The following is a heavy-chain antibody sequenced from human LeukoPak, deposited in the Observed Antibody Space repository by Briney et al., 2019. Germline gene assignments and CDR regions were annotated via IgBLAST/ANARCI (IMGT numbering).Heavy chain of an antibody. CDR2: ISGSGGST. Sequence: PGGSLRLSCAASGFTFSSYGMSWVRQAPGKGLEWVSAISGSGGSTYYADSVKGRFTISRDNSKNTLYLQMNSLRAEDTAVYYCAKDRGYYYDSSDDAFDIWGQGTMVTVSS. V-gene: IGHV3-23*01. CDR1: GFTFSSYG. CDR3: AKDRGYYYDSSDDAFDI. J-gene: IGHJ3*02. D-gene: IGHD3-22*01.